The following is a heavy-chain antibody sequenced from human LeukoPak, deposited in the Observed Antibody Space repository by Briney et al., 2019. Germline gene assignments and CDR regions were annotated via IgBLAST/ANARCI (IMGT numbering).Heavy chain of an antibody. Sequence: GASVKVSCKASGYTFTGYYMHWVRQAPGQGLEWMGWINPNSGGTNYAQKFQGWVTMTRDTSISTAYMELSRLRSDGTAVYYCARGGRQDIVVVLDAFDIWGQGTMVTVSS. CDR3: ARGGRQDIVVVLDAFDI. D-gene: IGHD2-2*01. V-gene: IGHV1-2*04. CDR2: INPNSGGT. CDR1: GYTFTGYY. J-gene: IGHJ3*02.